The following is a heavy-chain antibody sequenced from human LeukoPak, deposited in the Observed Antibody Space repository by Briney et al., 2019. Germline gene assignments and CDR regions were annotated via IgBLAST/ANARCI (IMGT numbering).Heavy chain of an antibody. D-gene: IGHD1-26*01. CDR2: IKQDGSDK. CDR1: GFTFSSYW. Sequence: GGSLRLSCAPSGFTFSSYWMSWVRQVPGKGLEWVANIKQDGSDKYYVDSVKGRFTISRDNAKNSLFLQINSLRAEDTAVYYCARGGGRTPDYWGQGTLVTVSS. J-gene: IGHJ4*02. V-gene: IGHV3-7*01. CDR3: ARGGGRTPDY.